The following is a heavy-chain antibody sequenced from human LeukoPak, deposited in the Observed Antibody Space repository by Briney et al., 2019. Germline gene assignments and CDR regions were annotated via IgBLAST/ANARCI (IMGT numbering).Heavy chain of an antibody. V-gene: IGHV6-1*01. D-gene: IGHD1-26*01. CDR3: TRTSSRVGENWFDP. Sequence: PSQTLSLTCAISGDSVSSNSAAWNWIRQCPSRGLEWLGRTYYRSKWYNEYAVSVKGRITINPDISKNQISLQLDSVTPEDTALYYCTRTSSRVGENWFDPWGQGTLVTVSS. CDR1: GDSVSSNSAA. J-gene: IGHJ5*02. CDR2: TYYRSKWYN.